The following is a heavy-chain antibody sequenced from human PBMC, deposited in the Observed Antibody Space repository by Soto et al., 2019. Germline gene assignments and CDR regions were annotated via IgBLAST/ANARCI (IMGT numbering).Heavy chain of an antibody. CDR3: ARSEGYCTNGVCYTGQNYYYGMDV. CDR1: GGTFSSYA. D-gene: IGHD2-8*01. Sequence: QVPLVQSGAEVKKPGSSVKVSCKASGGTFSSYAISWVRQAPGQGLEWMGGIIPIFGTANYAQKFQGRVTITADESTSTAYMELSSLRSEDTAVYYCARSEGYCTNGVCYTGQNYYYGMDVWGQGTTVTVSS. CDR2: IIPIFGTA. V-gene: IGHV1-69*01. J-gene: IGHJ6*02.